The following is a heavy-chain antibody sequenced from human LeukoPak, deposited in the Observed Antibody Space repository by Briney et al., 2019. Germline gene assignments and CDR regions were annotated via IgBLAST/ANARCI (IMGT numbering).Heavy chain of an antibody. CDR2: ISDNGVNT. J-gene: IGHJ4*02. D-gene: IGHD6-13*01. Sequence: PGGSLRLSCVASGFTFSDYAMTWARQAPGKGLEWVSAISDNGVNTYSSDSVKGRFTISRDNAKNTLSLQMKSLRAEDTAMYYCAKSPSRGKVSAAVRYFDYWGQGTLVTVSS. V-gene: IGHV3-23*01. CDR1: GFTFSDYA. CDR3: AKSPSRGKVSAAVRYFDY.